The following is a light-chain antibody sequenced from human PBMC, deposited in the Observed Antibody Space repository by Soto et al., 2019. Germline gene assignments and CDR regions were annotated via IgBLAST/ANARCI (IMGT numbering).Light chain of an antibody. CDR3: SAFTISSTPFYV. V-gene: IGLV2-14*03. Sequence: QSALTQPASVSGSPGQSITISCTGTSSDVGGYNYVSWYQHHPGKVPKLMIYDVSNRPSGVSNRFSGSKSDNTASLTISGLQADDEGDYYCSAFTISSTPFYVFGTGTKLTVL. CDR1: SSDVGGYNY. J-gene: IGLJ1*01. CDR2: DVS.